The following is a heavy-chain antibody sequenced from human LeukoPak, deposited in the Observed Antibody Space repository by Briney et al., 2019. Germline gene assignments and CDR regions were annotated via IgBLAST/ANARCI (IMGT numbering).Heavy chain of an antibody. Sequence: ASVKVSCKASGYTFTSYGISWVRQAPGQGLEWMGWISAYNGNTNYAQKLQGRVTMTTDTSTSTAYMELRSLRSDDTAVYYCARVSEYGPEDGGVASHYYYYVDVWGKGTTVTVSS. CDR1: GYTFTSYG. D-gene: IGHD3-3*01. V-gene: IGHV1-18*01. CDR3: ARVSEYGPEDGGVASHYYYYVDV. CDR2: ISAYNGNT. J-gene: IGHJ6*03.